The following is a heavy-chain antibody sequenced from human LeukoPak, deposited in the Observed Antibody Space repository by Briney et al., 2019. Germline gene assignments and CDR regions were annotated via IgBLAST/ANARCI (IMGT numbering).Heavy chain of an antibody. J-gene: IGHJ6*02. V-gene: IGHV3-23*01. Sequence: GGSLRLSCAASGFTFSSYAMSWVRQAPGKGLEWVSAISGSGGSTYYADSVKGRFTISRDNSKNTLYLQMNSLRAEDTAVYYCAKVYSSSWYSNMDVWGQGTTVTVSS. D-gene: IGHD6-13*01. CDR2: ISGSGGST. CDR3: AKVYSSSWYSNMDV. CDR1: GFTFSSYA.